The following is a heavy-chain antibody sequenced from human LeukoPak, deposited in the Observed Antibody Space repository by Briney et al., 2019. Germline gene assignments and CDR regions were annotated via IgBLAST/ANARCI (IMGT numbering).Heavy chain of an antibody. CDR2: IKQDGSEK. V-gene: IGHV3-7*01. Sequence: GGSLRLSCAASGFTFSSYWMSWVRQTPGKGLEWVANIKQDGSEKYYVDSVKGRFTISRDNAKKSLYLQMNSLRAEDTAVYYCASREGYYYDSAGIALGIWGQGTLVTVSS. D-gene: IGHD3-22*01. CDR1: GFTFSSYW. J-gene: IGHJ4*02. CDR3: ASREGYYYDSAGIALGI.